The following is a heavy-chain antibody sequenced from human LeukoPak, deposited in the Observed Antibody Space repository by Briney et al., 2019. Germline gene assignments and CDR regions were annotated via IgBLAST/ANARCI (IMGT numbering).Heavy chain of an antibody. CDR2: IRYDGSNK. D-gene: IGHD5-18*01. CDR3: AKERAQYTYGPYYFDY. V-gene: IGHV3-30*02. CDR1: GSTFSNYG. J-gene: IGHJ4*02. Sequence: PGGSLRLSCAASGSTFSNYGMHWVRQAPGKGLEWVAFIRYDGSNKYYVDSMKGRFTISRDNSKSTLYLQMNSLSAEDTAVYYCAKERAQYTYGPYYFDYWGQGTLVTVSS.